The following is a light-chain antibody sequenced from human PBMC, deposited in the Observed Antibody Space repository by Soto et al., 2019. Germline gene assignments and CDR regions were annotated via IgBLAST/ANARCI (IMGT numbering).Light chain of an antibody. CDR2: EVT. V-gene: IGLV2-8*01. CDR1: SSDVGGYNY. CDR3: NSYADSNNLV. J-gene: IGLJ2*01. Sequence: QSVLTQPPSASGSPGQSVTISCTGTSSDVGGYNYVSWYQQHPGKAPKLMIYEVTKRTSGVPDRFSGSKSGNTASLTVTGLQAEDEADYYCNSYADSNNLVFGGGTKLTVL.